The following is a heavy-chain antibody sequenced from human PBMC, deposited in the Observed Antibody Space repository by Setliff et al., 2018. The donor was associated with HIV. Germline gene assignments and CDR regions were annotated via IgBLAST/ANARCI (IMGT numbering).Heavy chain of an antibody. CDR1: GYSFTSYW. D-gene: IGHD3-22*01. CDR2: IYPGDSDT. CDR3: ARPRVADYFDSTGYYLPYAFDI. Sequence: RESLKISCQGSGYSFTSYWIGWVRQMPGKGLEWMGIIYPGDSDTRYSPSFQGQVTISADKSLSTAYLQWTSLKASDTAMFYCARPRVADYFDSTGYYLPYAFDIWGQGTMVT. V-gene: IGHV5-51*01. J-gene: IGHJ3*02.